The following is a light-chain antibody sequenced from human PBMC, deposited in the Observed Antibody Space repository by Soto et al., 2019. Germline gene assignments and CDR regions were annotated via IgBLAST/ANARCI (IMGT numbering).Light chain of an antibody. CDR2: GAS. CDR3: QQYGSSPTT. V-gene: IGKV3-20*01. CDR1: HSVFNNH. J-gene: IGKJ1*01. Sequence: EIVLTQSPGTLSLSPGERATLSCRASHSVFNNHIGWYQQKPGQAPRRLLFGASFRATGIPDRFSGSGSGTDFTLPISRLEPEDFAVYYCQQYGSSPTTFGQGTKVDIK.